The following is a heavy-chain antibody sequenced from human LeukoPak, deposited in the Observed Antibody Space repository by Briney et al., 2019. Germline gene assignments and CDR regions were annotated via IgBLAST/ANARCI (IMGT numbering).Heavy chain of an antibody. J-gene: IGHJ4*02. V-gene: IGHV3-74*01. CDR2: ISGDGSST. Sequence: GGSLRLSCAASGFTFSGYWMHWVRQAPGKGLVWVSRISGDGSSTTYADSVKGRFTISRDNAKNTLYLQMNSLRAEDTAVYFCAKRDTRGRYYFDSWGLGTLVTVSS. D-gene: IGHD2-2*01. CDR1: GFTFSGYW. CDR3: AKRDTRGRYYFDS.